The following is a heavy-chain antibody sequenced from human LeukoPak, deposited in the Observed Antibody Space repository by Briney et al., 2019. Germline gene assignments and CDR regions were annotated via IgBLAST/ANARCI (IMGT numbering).Heavy chain of an antibody. CDR1: GVSISSYY. J-gene: IGHJ4*02. CDR2: IFYSGNT. V-gene: IGHV4-59*08. Sequence: PSETLSLTCTVSGVSISSYYWSWIRQPPGKGLEWIGYIFYSGNTIYNPSLRSRVTISADTSKNHFSLRLRSVTAADTAVYYCARLAAISGSDYPDDWGQGTLVTVSS. CDR3: ARLAAISGSDYPDD. D-gene: IGHD1-26*01.